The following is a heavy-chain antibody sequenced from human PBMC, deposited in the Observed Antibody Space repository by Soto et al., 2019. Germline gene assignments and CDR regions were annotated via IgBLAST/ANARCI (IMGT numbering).Heavy chain of an antibody. J-gene: IGHJ3*02. CDR1: GGSISSYY. Sequence: SETLSLTCTVSGGSISSYYWSWIRQPPGKGLEWIGYIYYSGGTNYNPSLKSRVTISVDTSKNQFSLKLSSVTAADTAVYYCARDLGHYDILTGYYDPGLRAFDIWGQGTMVTVSS. V-gene: IGHV4-59*01. CDR3: ARDLGHYDILTGYYDPGLRAFDI. CDR2: IYYSGGT. D-gene: IGHD3-9*01.